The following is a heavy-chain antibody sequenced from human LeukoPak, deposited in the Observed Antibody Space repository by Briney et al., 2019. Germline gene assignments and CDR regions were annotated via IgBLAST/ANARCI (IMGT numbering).Heavy chain of an antibody. CDR2: INTDGTST. D-gene: IGHD6-13*01. Sequence: PGGSLRLSCAASGFAFSNYWMHWVRHAPGKGLVWVSRINTDGTSTSYADSVQGRFTISRDNAKNTLYLQMNSLRAEDTAVYYCAKGKYSSSWATDFDYWGQGTLVTVSS. CDR1: GFAFSNYW. CDR3: AKGKYSSSWATDFDY. V-gene: IGHV3-74*01. J-gene: IGHJ4*02.